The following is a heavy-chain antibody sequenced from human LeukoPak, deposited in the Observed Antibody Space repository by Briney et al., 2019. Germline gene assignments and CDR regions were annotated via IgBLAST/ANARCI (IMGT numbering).Heavy chain of an antibody. J-gene: IGHJ6*03. Sequence: SETLSLTCAVYGGSFSGYYWSWIRQPPGKGLEWIGEINHSGSTNYNPSLKSRVTISVDTSKNQFSLKLSSVTAADTAVYYCARGRTPYYYYMDVWGKGTTVTVSS. D-gene: IGHD1-14*01. CDR2: INHSGST. V-gene: IGHV4-34*01. CDR1: GGSFSGYY. CDR3: ARGRTPYYYYMDV.